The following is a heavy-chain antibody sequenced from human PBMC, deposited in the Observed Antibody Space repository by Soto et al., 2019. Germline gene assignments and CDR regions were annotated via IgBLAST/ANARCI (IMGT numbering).Heavy chain of an antibody. J-gene: IGHJ4*02. CDR2: IIPIFGTA. CDR1: GGTFSSYA. CDR3: AIDRGSSSSWGLYSFDY. Sequence: QVQLVQSGAEVKKPGSSVKVSCKASGGTFSSYAISWVRQAPGQGLEWMGGIIPIFGTANYAQKFQGRVTITADKSTSTAYMELSSLRSEDTAVDYCAIDRGSSSSWGLYSFDYWGQGTLVTVSS. D-gene: IGHD6-6*01. V-gene: IGHV1-69*06.